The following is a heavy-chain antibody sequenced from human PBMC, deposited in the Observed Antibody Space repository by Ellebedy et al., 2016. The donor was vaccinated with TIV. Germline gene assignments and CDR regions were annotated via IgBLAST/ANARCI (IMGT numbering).Heavy chain of an antibody. D-gene: IGHD4-11*01. CDR2: IKQDGSEK. V-gene: IGHV3-7*03. CDR3: ARAPTVTTNYYYYGMDV. J-gene: IGHJ6*02. CDR1: GFTFSSYW. Sequence: GESLKISXAASGFTFSSYWMSRVRQAPGKGLEWVANIKQDGSEKYYVDSVKGRFTISRDNAKNSLYLQMNSLRADDTAVYYCARAPTVTTNYYYYGMDVWGQGTTVTVSS.